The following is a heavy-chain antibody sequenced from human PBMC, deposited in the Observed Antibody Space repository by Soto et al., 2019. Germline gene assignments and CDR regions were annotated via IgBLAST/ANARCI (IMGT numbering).Heavy chain of an antibody. CDR2: TYYNCKWII. CDR3: ARGSWDDVSGHYYMDV. J-gene: IGHJ6*03. Sequence: PSPSLSLNSAISGKSFSSNIAGWNWIRRAQSRVLEWLGRTYYNCKWIINYAESVKSRITINTDTSKNQFSLQLDSFTPEDTAVYYCARGSWDDVSGHYYMDVWGKGTTVTVS. CDR1: GKSFSSNIAG. V-gene: IGHV6-1*01. D-gene: IGHD1-1*01.